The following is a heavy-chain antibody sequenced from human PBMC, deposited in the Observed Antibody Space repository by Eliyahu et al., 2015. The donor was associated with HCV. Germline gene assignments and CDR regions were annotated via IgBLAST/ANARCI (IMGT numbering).Heavy chain of an antibody. CDR3: ARADSSSWYYFDY. CDR2: ISSSSSYI. V-gene: IGHV3-21*01. D-gene: IGHD6-13*01. CDR1: XXTFXXYS. J-gene: IGHJ4*02. Sequence: EVQLVESGGGLVXPGGSLRLSCAXSXXTFXXYSLNWVXQAPGKGLEWVSSISSSSSYIYYADSVKGRFTISRDNAKNSLYLQMNSLRAEDTAVYYCARADSSSWYYFDYWGQGTLVTVSS.